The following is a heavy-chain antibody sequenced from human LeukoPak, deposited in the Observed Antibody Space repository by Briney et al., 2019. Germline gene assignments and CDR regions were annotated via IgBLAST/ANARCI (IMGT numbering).Heavy chain of an antibody. CDR1: GFTFSSYS. V-gene: IGHV3-21*01. CDR3: ARDFDSSGPEPDY. J-gene: IGHJ4*02. D-gene: IGHD3-22*01. Sequence: GGSLRLSCAASGFTFSSYSMNWVRQAPGKGLEWVLSISSSSSYIYYADSVKGRFTISRDNAKNSLYLQMNSLRAEDTAVYYCARDFDSSGPEPDYWGQGTLVTVSS. CDR2: ISSSSSYI.